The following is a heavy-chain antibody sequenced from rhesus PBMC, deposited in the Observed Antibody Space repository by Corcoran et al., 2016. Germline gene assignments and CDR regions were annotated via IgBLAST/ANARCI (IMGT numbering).Heavy chain of an antibody. D-gene: IGHD1-44*01. CDR3: IRPPNFKIADY. CDR2: INGNSGIT. V-gene: IGHV4-80*01. Sequence: QVQLQESGPGLVKSSETLSLTCAVSGASISSYSWGWIRQPPGKGLEGIGEINGNSGITYYNSSLKSRVTISKDAARHQFSPKLTSVPAADTAVYFCIRPPNFKIADYWGQGVLVTVSS. CDR1: GASISSYS. J-gene: IGHJ4*01.